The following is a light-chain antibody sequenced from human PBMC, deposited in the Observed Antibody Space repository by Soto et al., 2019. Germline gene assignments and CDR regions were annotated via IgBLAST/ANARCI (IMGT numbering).Light chain of an antibody. CDR2: EVS. Sequence: QSALTQPASVSGSPGQSITISCTGTSSDVGGYKFVSWYQQHPGKAPKLVIYEVSNRPSGVSNRFSGSKSGNTASLTISGLQAEDEADYYCSSYTGSISLLFGGGTKLTVL. V-gene: IGLV2-14*01. J-gene: IGLJ2*01. CDR1: SSDVGGYKF. CDR3: SSYTGSISLL.